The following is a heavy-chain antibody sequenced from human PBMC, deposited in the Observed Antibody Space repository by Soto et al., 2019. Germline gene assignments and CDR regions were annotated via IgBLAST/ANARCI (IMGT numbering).Heavy chain of an antibody. CDR1: GFTFSSYG. CDR2: ISYDGSNK. V-gene: IGHV3-30*18. CDR3: AKEVVRGPHPPSGGSDY. J-gene: IGHJ4*02. Sequence: QVQLVESGGGVVQPGRSLRLSCAASGFTFSSYGMHWVRQAPGKGLEWVAVISYDGSNKYYADSVKGRFTISRDNSKNTLYLQMNSLRAEDTAVYYCAKEVVRGPHPPSGGSDYWGQGTLVTVSS. D-gene: IGHD3-10*01.